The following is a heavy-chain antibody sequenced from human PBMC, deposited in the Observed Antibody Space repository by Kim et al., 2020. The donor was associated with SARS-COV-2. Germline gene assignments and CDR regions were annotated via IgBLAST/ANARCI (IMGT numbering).Heavy chain of an antibody. V-gene: IGHV7-4-1*02. CDR2: INTNTGNP. CDR1: GYTFTSYA. D-gene: IGHD3-10*01. J-gene: IGHJ5*02. CDR3: ARGVIFYYYGSGSYYTGGSWFDP. Sequence: ASVKVSCKASGYTFTSYAMNWVRQAPGQGLEWMGWINTNTGNPTYAQGFTGRVVFSLDTSVSTAYLQISSLKAEDTAVYYCARGVIFYYYGSGSYYTGGSWFDPWGQGTLVTVSS.